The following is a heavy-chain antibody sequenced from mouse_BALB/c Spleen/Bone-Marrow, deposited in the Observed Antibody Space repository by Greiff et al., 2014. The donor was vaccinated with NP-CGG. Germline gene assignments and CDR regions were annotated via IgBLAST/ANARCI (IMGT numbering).Heavy chain of an antibody. CDR2: IHPNSGNT. Sequence: QVQLQQSGSVLVRPGASVKLSCKASGYTFTSSWMHWAKQRPGQGLAWIGEIHPNSGNTNYNEKFKGKATLTVDTPSSTAYVDLSSLTSEDAALYYCARHHRYAYYFGYWGQGTTLTVAS. CDR1: GYTFTSSW. D-gene: IGHD2-14*01. J-gene: IGHJ2*01. V-gene: IGHV1S130*01. CDR3: ARHHRYAYYFGY.